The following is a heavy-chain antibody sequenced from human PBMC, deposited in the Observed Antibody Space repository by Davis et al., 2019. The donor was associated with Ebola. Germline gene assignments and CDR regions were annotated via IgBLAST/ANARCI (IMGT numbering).Heavy chain of an antibody. Sequence: GESLKISCTASGFTFIAYDMHWVRQAPGKGLEWVALISSDKSNKYYADSVKGRFTISRDNSKSTLYLQMNSLRAEDTAVYYRAKARGYFDYWGQGTLVTVSS. CDR2: ISSDKSNK. J-gene: IGHJ4*01. V-gene: IGHV3-30*18. CDR3: AKARGYFDY. CDR1: GFTFIAYD.